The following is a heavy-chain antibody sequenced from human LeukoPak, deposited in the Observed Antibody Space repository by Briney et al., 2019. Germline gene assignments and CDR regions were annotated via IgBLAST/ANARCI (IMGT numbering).Heavy chain of an antibody. CDR1: GFTFGDYA. CDR3: TRDRRYPVLRYFDWLPRDAFDI. D-gene: IGHD3-9*01. Sequence: PGGSLRPSCTASGFTFGDYAMSWVRQAPGKGLEWVGFIRSKAYGGTTEYAASVKGRFTISRDDSKSIAYLQINSLKTEDTAVYYCTRDRRYPVLRYFDWLPRDAFDIWGQGTMVTVSS. J-gene: IGHJ3*02. CDR2: IRSKAYGGTT. V-gene: IGHV3-49*04.